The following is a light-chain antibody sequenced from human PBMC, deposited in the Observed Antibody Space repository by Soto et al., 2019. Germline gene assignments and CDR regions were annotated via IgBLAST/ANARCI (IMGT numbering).Light chain of an antibody. CDR3: QSYDSRLSGYV. Sequence: QSGLTQPASGSGAPGQRVTISCTGRSSNIGAGYDVHWYQQLPGTAPKLLIYGNSNRPSGVPDRFSGSKSGTSASLAITGIQAEDEADYYCQSYDSRLSGYVFGPGTKVAV. V-gene: IGLV1-40*01. CDR1: SSNIGAGYD. J-gene: IGLJ1*01. CDR2: GNS.